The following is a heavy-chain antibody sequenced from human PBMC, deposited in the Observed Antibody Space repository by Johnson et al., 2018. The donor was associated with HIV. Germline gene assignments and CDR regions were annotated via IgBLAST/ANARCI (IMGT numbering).Heavy chain of an antibody. V-gene: IGHV3-73*01. D-gene: IGHD6-6*01. CDR3: ARDRNIAARQDAFDI. J-gene: IGHJ3*02. CDR1: GFTFDDYG. CDR2: IRSKANSYAT. Sequence: VQLVESGGGVVRPGGSLRLSCAASGFTFDDYGMNWIRQFPGKGLEWVGRIRSKANSYATAYAASVKGRFTISRDDSKNTAYLQRTSLGAEDTAVYYCARDRNIAARQDAFDIWGQGTMVTVSS.